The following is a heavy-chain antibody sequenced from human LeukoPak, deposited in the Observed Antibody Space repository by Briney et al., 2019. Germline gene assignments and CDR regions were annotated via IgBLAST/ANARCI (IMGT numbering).Heavy chain of an antibody. CDR2: IKSKIVGGTV. J-gene: IGHJ5*02. CDR1: GFNFNDAW. V-gene: IGHV3-15*01. CDR3: ATERDYGGKSLVGS. D-gene: IGHD4-23*01. Sequence: MPGGSLRLSCAASGFNFNDAWMSGVRQSPGKGLEWVGRIKSKIVGGTVDYAAPVKGRFIISRDDSEDTLYLQMDSLKTEDTAVYYCATERDYGGKSLVGSWGQGALVTVSS.